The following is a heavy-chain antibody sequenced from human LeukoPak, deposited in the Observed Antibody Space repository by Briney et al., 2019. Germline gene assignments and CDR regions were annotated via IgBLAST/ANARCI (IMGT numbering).Heavy chain of an antibody. CDR1: GFTFDDYA. D-gene: IGHD2-2*01. V-gene: IGHV3-9*01. J-gene: IGHJ6*02. Sequence: GGSLRLSCAASGFTFDDYAMHWVRQAPGKGLEWVSGISWNSATIGYADSVKGRFIISRDNAENSLYLQMNSLRAEDTALYYCAKDVGCTSNSCHRYYYYGMDVWGQGTTVTVSS. CDR2: ISWNSATI. CDR3: AKDVGCTSNSCHRYYYYGMDV.